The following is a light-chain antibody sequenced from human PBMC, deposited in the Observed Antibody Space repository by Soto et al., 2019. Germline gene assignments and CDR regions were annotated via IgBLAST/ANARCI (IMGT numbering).Light chain of an antibody. CDR1: GGSVASNY. CDR2: DDN. V-gene: IGLV6-57*02. Sequence: NFMLTQPHSVSESPGKTVTISCTGSGGSVASNYVQWYQQRPGSAPTTVIYDDNQRPSWVPDRFSGSIDSSSNSASLTISGLKTEDEADYYCQSYDNTNVVFGGGTKVTVL. J-gene: IGLJ2*01. CDR3: QSYDNTNVV.